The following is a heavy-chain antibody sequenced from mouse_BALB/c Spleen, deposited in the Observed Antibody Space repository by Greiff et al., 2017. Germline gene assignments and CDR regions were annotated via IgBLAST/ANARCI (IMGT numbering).Heavy chain of an antibody. V-gene: IGHV1-54*01. CDR3: ARSYYYGSSYIDY. J-gene: IGHJ2*01. CDR2: INPGSGGT. D-gene: IGHD1-1*01. Sequence: VKLMESGAELVRPGTSVKVSCKASGYAFTNYLIEWVKQRPGQGLEWIGVINPGSGGTNYNEKFKGKATLTADKSSSTAYMQLSSLTSDDSAVYFCARSYYYGSSYIDYWGQGTTLTVSS. CDR1: GYAFTNYL.